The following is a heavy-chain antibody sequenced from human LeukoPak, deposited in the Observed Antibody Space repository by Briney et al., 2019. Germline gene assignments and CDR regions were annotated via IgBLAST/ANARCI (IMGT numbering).Heavy chain of an antibody. CDR3: ARVDRLSDFWTTEGWFDP. CDR2: INPNSGGT. CDR1: GYTFTGYY. V-gene: IGHV1-2*02. D-gene: IGHD3/OR15-3a*01. Sequence: ASVKVSCKASGYTFTGYYMHWVRQAPGQGLEWMGWINPNSGGTNYAQKFQGRVTMTRDTSISTAYMELSRLRSDDTAVYYCARVDRLSDFWTTEGWFDPWGQGTLVTVSS. J-gene: IGHJ5*02.